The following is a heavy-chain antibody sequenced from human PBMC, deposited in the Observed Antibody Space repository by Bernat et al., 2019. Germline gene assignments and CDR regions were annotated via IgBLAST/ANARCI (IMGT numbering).Heavy chain of an antibody. D-gene: IGHD5-18*01. V-gene: IGHV4-39*01. CDR3: ARSVDTAMVTPGFDY. J-gene: IGHJ4*02. Sequence: QVQLQESGPGLVKPSGTLSLTRAVSGGSISSSSYYWGWIRQPPGKGLEWIGSIYYSGSTYYNPSLKSRVTISVDTSKNQFSLKLSSVTAADTAVYYCARSVDTAMVTPGFDYWGQGTLVTVSS. CDR2: IYYSGST. CDR1: GGSISSSSYY.